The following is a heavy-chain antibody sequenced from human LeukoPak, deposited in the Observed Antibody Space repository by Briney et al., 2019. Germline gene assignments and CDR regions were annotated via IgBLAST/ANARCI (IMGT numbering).Heavy chain of an antibody. CDR1: GFTFSNYW. CDR3: AKRGVVIRVFLVGFHKEAYYFES. V-gene: IGHV3-7*03. D-gene: IGHD3/OR15-3a*01. J-gene: IGHJ4*02. Sequence: GGSLRLSCAASGFTFSNYWMSWVRQAPGKGLECVANIKPAGSEKSYVDSVKGRFTISRDNTKSSLYLQMDSLRADDTAVYFCAKRGVVIRVFLVGFHKEAYYFESWGQGALVTVSS. CDR2: IKPAGSEK.